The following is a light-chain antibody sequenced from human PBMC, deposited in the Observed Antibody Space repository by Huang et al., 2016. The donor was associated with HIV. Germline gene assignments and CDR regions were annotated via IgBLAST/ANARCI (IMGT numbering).Light chain of an antibody. CDR1: QSLLQKNGYNY. V-gene: IGKV2-28*01. J-gene: IGKJ2*01. CDR2: LGF. CDR3: MEALQAPYT. Sequence: DIVMTQSPPSLAVTPGEPASISCRSSQSLLQKNGYNYVDWYLQKPGQSPHLLIHLGFRRASGVPDRFSGGGAGTDFSLNLTRVEAEDVGIYYCMEALQAPYTFGQGTKLQIK.